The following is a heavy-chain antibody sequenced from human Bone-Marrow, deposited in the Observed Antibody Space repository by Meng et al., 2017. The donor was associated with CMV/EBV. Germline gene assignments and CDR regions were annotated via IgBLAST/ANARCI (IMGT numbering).Heavy chain of an antibody. Sequence: GALRLSCAASGFTFSSYSMNWVRQAPGKGLEWVSSISSSSSYIYYADSVKGRFTISRDNAKNSLYLQMDSLRAEDTAVYYCARGKSVNGNAAGSWGQGTLVTVSS. D-gene: IGHD3-10*01. CDR3: ARGKSVNGNAAGS. CDR2: ISSSSSYI. CDR1: GFTFSSYS. V-gene: IGHV3-21*01. J-gene: IGHJ4*02.